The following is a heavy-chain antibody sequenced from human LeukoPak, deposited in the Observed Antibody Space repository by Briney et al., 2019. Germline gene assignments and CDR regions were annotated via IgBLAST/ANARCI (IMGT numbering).Heavy chain of an antibody. CDR2: ISGTGYNT. CDR1: GFTFRNCA. J-gene: IGHJ4*02. D-gene: IGHD3-10*01. Sequence: GGSLRLSCAASGFTFRNCAMSWVRQAPGKGLEWVSGISGTGYNTYYADSVKGRFTISRDNSKNTLYLQMNSLGAEDTAVYYCAKHASGSLFYFDYWGQRTLVTVSS. CDR3: AKHASGSLFYFDY. V-gene: IGHV3-23*01.